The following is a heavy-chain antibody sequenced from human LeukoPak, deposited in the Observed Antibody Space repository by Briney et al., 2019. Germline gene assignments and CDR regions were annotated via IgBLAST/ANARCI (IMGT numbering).Heavy chain of an antibody. D-gene: IGHD3-22*01. Sequence: GGSLRLSCAASGFTFSSYAMSWVRQAPGKGLEWVSAISGSGGSTYYADSVKGRFTISRDNSKNTLYLQMNSLRAEDTAVYYCATSLTYYYDSSGHSYWGQGTLVTVSS. V-gene: IGHV3-23*01. CDR1: GFTFSSYA. CDR2: ISGSGGST. CDR3: ATSLTYYYDSSGHSY. J-gene: IGHJ4*02.